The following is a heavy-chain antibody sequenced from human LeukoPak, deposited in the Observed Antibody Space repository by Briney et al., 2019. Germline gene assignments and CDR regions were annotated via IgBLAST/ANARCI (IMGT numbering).Heavy chain of an antibody. CDR2: ISGSGGST. J-gene: IGHJ4*02. CDR3: AKDHDVVVVTATDY. V-gene: IGHV3-23*01. Sequence: GGPLRLSCAASGFTFSSYAMSWVRQAPGKGLEWVSAISGSGGSTYYADSVKGRFTISRDNSKNTLYLQMNSLRAEDTAVYYCAKDHDVVVVTATDYWGQGTLVTVSS. D-gene: IGHD2-21*02. CDR1: GFTFSSYA.